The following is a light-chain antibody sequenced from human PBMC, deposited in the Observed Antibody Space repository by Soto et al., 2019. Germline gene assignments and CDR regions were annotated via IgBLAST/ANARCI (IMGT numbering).Light chain of an antibody. J-gene: IGLJ3*02. CDR3: ATWDDSLNGRV. CDR1: SSNIGSGY. V-gene: IGLV1-47*01. Sequence: QAVLTQPPSASGTPGQRVTISCSGSSSNIGSGYVYWYHQLPGTAPKVLIYRSNQRPSGVPDRISGSRSGTSASLAISGLRSDDEAEYYCATWDDSLNGRVFGGGTKVTVL. CDR2: RSN.